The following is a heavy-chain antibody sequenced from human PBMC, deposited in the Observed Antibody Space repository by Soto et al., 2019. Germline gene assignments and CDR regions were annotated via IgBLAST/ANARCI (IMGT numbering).Heavy chain of an antibody. CDR2: ISGSGGCT. J-gene: IGHJ4*02. CDR3: AKGTGMWYQLLYLDY. Sequence: EVQLLESGGGLVQPGGSLRLSCAASGFTFSSYAMSWVRQAPGKGLEWVSAISGSGGCTYYADSVKGRFTISRDNSKNTLYLQMNSLRAEDTAVYYCAKGTGMWYQLLYLDYWGQGTLVTVSS. V-gene: IGHV3-23*01. D-gene: IGHD2-2*02. CDR1: GFTFSSYA.